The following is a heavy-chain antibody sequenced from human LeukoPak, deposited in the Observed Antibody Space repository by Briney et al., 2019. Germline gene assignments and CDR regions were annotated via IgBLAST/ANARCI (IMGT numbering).Heavy chain of an antibody. CDR1: GFTLSNYD. CDR3: ARADCSSSTCYLRRSWFDP. V-gene: IGHV3-21*01. CDR2: ISTSSRYI. J-gene: IGHJ5*02. D-gene: IGHD2-2*01. Sequence: AGGSLRLFCAASGFTLSNYDMNWVRHAPGKGLEWVSSISTSSRYIYYKDSVRGRFTISRDDAKNSLYLEMNSLRAEDTAVYYCARADCSSSTCYLRRSWFDPWGQGTLVTVSS.